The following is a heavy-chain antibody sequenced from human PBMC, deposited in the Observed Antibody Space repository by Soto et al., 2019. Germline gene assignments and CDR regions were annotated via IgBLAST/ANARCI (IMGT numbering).Heavy chain of an antibody. Sequence: GGSLRLSCAASGFTFSSYAMHWVRQAPGKGLEWVAVISYDGSNKYYADSVKGRFTISRDNSKNTLYLQMNSLRAEDTAVYYCARRTAMRRTFDYWGQGTLVTVSS. V-gene: IGHV3-30-3*01. D-gene: IGHD5-18*01. CDR3: ARRTAMRRTFDY. CDR2: ISYDGSNK. CDR1: GFTFSSYA. J-gene: IGHJ4*02.